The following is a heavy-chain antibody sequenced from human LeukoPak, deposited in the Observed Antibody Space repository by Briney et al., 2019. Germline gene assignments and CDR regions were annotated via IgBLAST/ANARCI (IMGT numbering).Heavy chain of an antibody. D-gene: IGHD3-22*01. CDR1: GYTFTGYY. V-gene: IGHV1-2*02. J-gene: IGHJ4*02. CDR3: YYRVSSGYLT. Sequence: GASVKVSCKASGYTFTGYYMHWVRQAPGQGLEWMGWINPNSGGTYYAQKFQGRVSMTRDTSIRTAYMELSSLRSDDTAVYYCYYRVSSGYLTWGQGTLVAVSS. CDR2: INPNSGGT.